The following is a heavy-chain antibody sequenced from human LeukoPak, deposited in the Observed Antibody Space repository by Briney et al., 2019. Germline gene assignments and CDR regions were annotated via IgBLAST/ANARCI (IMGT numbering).Heavy chain of an antibody. J-gene: IGHJ5*02. D-gene: IGHD6-19*01. Sequence: PGGSLRLSCAASGFTFSSYGMSWVRQAPGKGLEWVSAISGSGGSTYYADSVKGRFTISRDNSKNTLYLQMDSLRAEDTAVYYCARTSSGWYFHPWGQGTLVTVSS. V-gene: IGHV3-23*01. CDR3: ARTSSGWYFHP. CDR2: ISGSGGST. CDR1: GFTFSSYG.